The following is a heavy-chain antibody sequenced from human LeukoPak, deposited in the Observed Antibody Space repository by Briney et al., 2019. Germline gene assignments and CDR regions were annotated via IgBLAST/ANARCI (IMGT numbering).Heavy chain of an antibody. J-gene: IGHJ4*02. V-gene: IGHV3-33*01. CDR3: ARDRVLHYFDY. CDR2: IWYDGSDK. Sequence: GGSLRLSCAASGFTFSSHGMHWVRHAPGKGLEWVAVIWYDGSDKYYADSVKGRFTISRDNSKNTLYLQMTSLRADDTAVYYCARDRVLHYFDYWGQGALVTVSS. D-gene: IGHD3-16*01. CDR1: GFTFSSHG.